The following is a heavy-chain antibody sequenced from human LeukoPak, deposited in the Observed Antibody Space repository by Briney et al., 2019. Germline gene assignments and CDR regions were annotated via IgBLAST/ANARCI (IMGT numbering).Heavy chain of an antibody. CDR1: GGSISSGGYY. CDR2: IYYSGST. V-gene: IGHV4-31*03. Sequence: SETLSLTCTVSGGSISSGGYYWSWIRQHPGKGLEWIGYIYYSGSTYYNPSLKSRVTISVDTSKNQFSLKLSSVTAADTAVYYCAREWTYYYDSGSYDAFDIWGQGTMVTVSS. J-gene: IGHJ3*02. D-gene: IGHD3-10*01. CDR3: AREWTYYYDSGSYDAFDI.